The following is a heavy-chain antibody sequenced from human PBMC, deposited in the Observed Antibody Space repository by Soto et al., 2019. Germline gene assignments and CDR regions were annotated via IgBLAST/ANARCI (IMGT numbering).Heavy chain of an antibody. D-gene: IGHD2-2*01. J-gene: IGHJ6*02. CDR2: IIPIFGTA. CDR1: GGTFSSYA. Sequence: ASVKVSRKASGGTFSSYAISWVRQAPGQGLEWMGGIIPIFGTANYAQKFQGRVTITADESTSTAYMELSSLRSEDTAVYYCARHVPAAGYYYGMDVWGQGTTVTVSS. V-gene: IGHV1-69*13. CDR3: ARHVPAAGYYYGMDV.